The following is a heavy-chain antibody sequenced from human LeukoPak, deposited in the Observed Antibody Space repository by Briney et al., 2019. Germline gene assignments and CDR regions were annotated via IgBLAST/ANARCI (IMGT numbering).Heavy chain of an antibody. CDR3: AKDEYEQQWLVPNDYYYGMDV. Sequence: GGSLRLSCAASGFTFSSYAMSWVRQAPGKGLEWVSAISGSGGSTYYADSVKGRFTLSRDNSKNTLYLQMNSLRAEDTAVYYCAKDEYEQQWLVPNDYYYGMDVWGQGTTVTVSS. V-gene: IGHV3-23*01. CDR1: GFTFSSYA. J-gene: IGHJ6*02. D-gene: IGHD6-19*01. CDR2: ISGSGGST.